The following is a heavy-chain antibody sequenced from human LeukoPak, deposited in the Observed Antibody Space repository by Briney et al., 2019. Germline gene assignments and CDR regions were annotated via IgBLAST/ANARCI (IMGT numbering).Heavy chain of an antibody. CDR1: GYTFTGYY. V-gene: IGHV1-2*02. J-gene: IGHJ4*02. D-gene: IGHD5-24*01. CDR2: INPYTGGT. Sequence: ASVKVSCKASGYTFTGYYMHWIRQAPGQGLEWMGWINPYTGGTNYAQKFQGRVTMTRDTSISTAYMELSRLRSDDTAVYYCARDLRRDGYNYRYWGQGTLVTVSS. CDR3: ARDLRRDGYNYRY.